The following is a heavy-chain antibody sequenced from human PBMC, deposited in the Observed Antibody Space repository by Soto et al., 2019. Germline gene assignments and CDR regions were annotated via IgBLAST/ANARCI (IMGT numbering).Heavy chain of an antibody. CDR2: IIPIFGTA. Sequence: GASVKVSCKDSGGTFSSYAISWVRQAPGQGLEWMGGIIPIFGTANYAQKFQGRVTITADESTSTAYMELSSLRSEDTAVYYCAREWLRSSHYYYYGMDVWGQGTTVTVSS. V-gene: IGHV1-69*13. CDR3: AREWLRSSHYYYYGMDV. J-gene: IGHJ6*02. D-gene: IGHD5-12*01. CDR1: GGTFSSYA.